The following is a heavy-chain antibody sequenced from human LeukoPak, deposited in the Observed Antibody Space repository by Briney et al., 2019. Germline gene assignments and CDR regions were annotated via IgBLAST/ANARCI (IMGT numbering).Heavy chain of an antibody. V-gene: IGHV4-59*01. CDR3: ARGPRWRGSGRSYYYGMDV. CDR2: VFHTGIT. Sequence: SETLSLTCTVSSGSITTYYWNWIRQSPGKRPEWIGYVFHTGITEYNPSLASRVTMSMDTSKRQFSLSLTSVTTADTARYYCARGPRWRGSGRSYYYGMDVWGNGTAVTVSS. CDR1: SGSITTYY. J-gene: IGHJ6*04. D-gene: IGHD3-10*01.